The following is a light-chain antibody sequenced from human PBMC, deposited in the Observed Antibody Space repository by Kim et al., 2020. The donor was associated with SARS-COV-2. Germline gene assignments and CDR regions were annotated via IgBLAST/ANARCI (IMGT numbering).Light chain of an antibody. Sequence: QFALTQPRSVSGSLGQSITISCTGTSDDVGHYNYVSWNQQSPGKAPRLLIYYVNERPSGVPARFSGSKSGNTASLTISGLQAEDEADYYCCSYAGRYTWVFGGGTQLTVL. V-gene: IGLV2-11*01. J-gene: IGLJ3*02. CDR1: SDDVGHYNY. CDR3: CSYAGRYTWV. CDR2: YVN.